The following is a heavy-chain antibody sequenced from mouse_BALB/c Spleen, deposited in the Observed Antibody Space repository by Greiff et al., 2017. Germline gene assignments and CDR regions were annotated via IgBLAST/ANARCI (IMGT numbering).Heavy chain of an antibody. CDR3: ARSPYGINFDY. J-gene: IGHJ2*01. V-gene: IGHV1-87*01. Sequence: QVQLQQSGAELARPGASVKLSCKASGYTFTSYWMQWVKQRPGQGLEWIGAIYPGDGDTRYTQKFKGKATLTADKSSSTAYMQLSSSASEDSAVYYCARSPYGINFDYWGQGTTLTVSS. CDR1: GYTFTSYW. D-gene: IGHD2-1*01. CDR2: IYPGDGDT.